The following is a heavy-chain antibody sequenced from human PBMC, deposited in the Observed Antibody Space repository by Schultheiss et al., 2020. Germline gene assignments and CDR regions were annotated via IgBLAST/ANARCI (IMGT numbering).Heavy chain of an antibody. CDR3: ASRNNDILTGPLGYGMDV. D-gene: IGHD3-9*01. Sequence: ASVTVSCKASGYTFTSYGISWVRQAPGQGLEWMGWISAYNGNTNYAQKLQGRVTMTTDTSTSTAYMELRSLRSDDTAVYYCASRNNDILTGPLGYGMDVWGQGTTVTVSS. CDR1: GYTFTSYG. J-gene: IGHJ6*02. V-gene: IGHV1-18*01. CDR2: ISAYNGNT.